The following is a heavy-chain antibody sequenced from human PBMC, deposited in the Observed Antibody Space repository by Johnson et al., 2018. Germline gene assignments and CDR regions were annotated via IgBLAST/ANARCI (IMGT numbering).Heavy chain of an antibody. CDR1: GFTFSTFN. V-gene: IGHV3-48*02. D-gene: IGHD6-19*01. CDR3: ARVGHWLVRNYYYYGMDV. CDR2: ISSSSTTI. J-gene: IGHJ6*02. Sequence: VQLVESGGGLVLRGGSLSLSCAASGFTFSTFNMNWVRQAQGKGLEWVSYISSSSTTIYYADSVKGRFTISRDSAKNSLYLQMNSLRDEDSAVDYCARVGHWLVRNYYYYGMDVWGQGATVTVSS.